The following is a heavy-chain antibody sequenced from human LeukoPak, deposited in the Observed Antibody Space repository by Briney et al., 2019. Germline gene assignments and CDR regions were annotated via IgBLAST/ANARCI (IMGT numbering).Heavy chain of an antibody. CDR2: INHSGST. Sequence: SETLSLTCAVYGGSFSGYYWSWIRQPPGKGLEWIGEINHSGSTNYNPSLKSRVTISVHTSKNQFSLNLSSVTAAGTAVYYCARSMALRYFDWLKRNGFDPWGQGTLVTVS. V-gene: IGHV4-34*01. D-gene: IGHD3-9*01. CDR1: GGSFSGYY. J-gene: IGHJ5*02. CDR3: ARSMALRYFDWLKRNGFDP.